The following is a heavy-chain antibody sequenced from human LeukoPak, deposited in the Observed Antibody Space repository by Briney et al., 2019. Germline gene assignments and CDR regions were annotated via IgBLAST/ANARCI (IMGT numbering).Heavy chain of an antibody. D-gene: IGHD4-17*01. CDR1: GFTYSSYS. Sequence: GGSLRLSCAASGFTYSSYSLNWVRQVPGKGLEWVSYISSSSSYRYYADSVKGRFTISRDNAKNSLYLQMDSLRAEDTAVYYCARDNDYGVDYWGQGTLVTVSP. CDR3: ARDNDYGVDY. V-gene: IGHV3-21*01. J-gene: IGHJ4*02. CDR2: ISSSSSYR.